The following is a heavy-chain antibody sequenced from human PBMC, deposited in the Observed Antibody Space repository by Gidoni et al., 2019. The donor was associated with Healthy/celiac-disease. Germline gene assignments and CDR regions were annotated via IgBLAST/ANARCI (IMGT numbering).Heavy chain of an antibody. D-gene: IGHD3-10*01. V-gene: IGHV3-11*01. CDR1: GFTFSDYY. Sequence: QVQLVESGGGLVKPGGSLRLSCAASGFTFSDYYMSWTRQAPGKGLGLVSYISSICSTIYYAASVKGRFTISRDNAKNSLYLQMNSLSAEDTAVYYCAREPLWLTDNRYYGMDVWGQGTTVTVSS. J-gene: IGHJ6*02. CDR2: ISSICSTI. CDR3: AREPLWLTDNRYYGMDV.